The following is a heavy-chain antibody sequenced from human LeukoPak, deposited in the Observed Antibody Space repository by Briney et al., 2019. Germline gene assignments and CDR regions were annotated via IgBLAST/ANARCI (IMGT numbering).Heavy chain of an antibody. J-gene: IGHJ5*02. Sequence: SETLSLTCVVSGGSISSYYWSWIRQPPGKGLEWVGYIYYSGSTNYNPSLKSRVTISVDTSKNQFSLKMSSVTAADTAVYCCASSMITWGGVISNWFDPWGQGTLVTVSS. CDR1: GGSISSYY. CDR3: ASSMITWGGVISNWFDP. CDR2: IYYSGST. V-gene: IGHV4-59*08. D-gene: IGHD3-16*01.